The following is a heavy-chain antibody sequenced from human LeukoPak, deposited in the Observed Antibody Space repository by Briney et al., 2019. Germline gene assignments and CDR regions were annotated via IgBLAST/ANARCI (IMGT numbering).Heavy chain of an antibody. CDR1: GFTFSSNA. Sequence: PGGSLRLSCAASGFTFSSNAMSWVRQAPGKGLEWLSAISGNGGSTYYADSVMGRFTISRDNAKNSLYLQMNSLRAEDTAVYYCARGGDYGDYDFFDYWGQGTLVTVSS. D-gene: IGHD4-17*01. V-gene: IGHV3-23*01. J-gene: IGHJ4*02. CDR2: ISGNGGST. CDR3: ARGGDYGDYDFFDY.